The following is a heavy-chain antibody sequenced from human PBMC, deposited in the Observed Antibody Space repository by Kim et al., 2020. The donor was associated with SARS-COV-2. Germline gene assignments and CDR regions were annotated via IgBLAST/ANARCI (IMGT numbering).Heavy chain of an antibody. CDR1: GFAFSPYS. V-gene: IGHV3-21*01. J-gene: IGHJ6*02. D-gene: IGHD6-13*01. Sequence: GGSLRLSCAASGFAFSPYSLNWVRQAPGKGLEWVSSISSGSHFISYADSVKGRFTVSRDNARNSLYLQMNSLRADDTAVYYCARASISAAGYYYYGMDVWRQGTTVTVS. CDR2: ISSGSHFI. CDR3: ARASISAAGYYYYGMDV.